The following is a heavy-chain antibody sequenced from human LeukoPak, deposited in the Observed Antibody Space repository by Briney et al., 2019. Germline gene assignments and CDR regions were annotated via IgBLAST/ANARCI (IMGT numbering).Heavy chain of an antibody. V-gene: IGHV1-2*04. CDR2: INPNSGGT. CDR3: ARALWTSSGNPYYYYGMDV. Sequence: ASVKVSCKASGYTFTGYYMHWVRPAPGQGLEWMGWINPNSGGTNYAQKFQGWVTMTRDTSITTAYMELSSLRSEDTAVYYCARALWTSSGNPYYYYGMDVWGQGTTVTVSS. CDR1: GYTFTGYY. J-gene: IGHJ6*02. D-gene: IGHD4-23*01.